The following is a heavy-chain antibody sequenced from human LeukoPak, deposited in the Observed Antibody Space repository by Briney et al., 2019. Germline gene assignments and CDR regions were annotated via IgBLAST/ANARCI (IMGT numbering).Heavy chain of an antibody. D-gene: IGHD2-2*01. CDR2: ISYDGSNK. CDR3: ARAIVVVPAAAYYYYGMDV. J-gene: IGHJ6*02. V-gene: IGHV3-30*04. CDR1: GFTFSSYA. Sequence: QSGRSLRLSCAASGFTFSSYAMHWVRQAPGKGLEWVAVISYDGSNKYYADSVKGRFTISRDNSKNTLYLQMNSLRAEDTAVHYCARAIVVVPAAAYYYYGMDVWGQGTTVTVSS.